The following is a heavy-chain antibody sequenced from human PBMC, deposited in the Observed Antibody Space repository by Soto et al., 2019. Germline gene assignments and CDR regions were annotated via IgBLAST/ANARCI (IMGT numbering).Heavy chain of an antibody. CDR2: TYYRSQWHN. CDR1: GDSVSSNSAT. V-gene: IGHV6-1*01. D-gene: IGHD3-10*01. CDR3: ARERGFLSEAFDI. Sequence: QTLSLTCAISGDSVSSNSATWNWIRQSPSRGLEWLGRTYYRSQWHNDYAESVESRITINPDTSKNQFSLQLNSVTPEDTAVYYCARERGFLSEAFDIWGRGTMVTVSS. J-gene: IGHJ3*02.